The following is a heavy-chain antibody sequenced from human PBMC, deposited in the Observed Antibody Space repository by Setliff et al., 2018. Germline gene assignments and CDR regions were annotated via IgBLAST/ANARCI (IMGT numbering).Heavy chain of an antibody. CDR3: ARDTSSDWAAWFHP. Sequence: SETLSLTCTVSGGSISTYYWSWIRRPAGKGLEWIGRVFVSGSTNYNPSLKSRVTMSVDTSKNQFSLKLTSVTAADTAMYYCARDTSSDWAAWFHPWSQGILVTVSS. CDR2: VFVSGST. CDR1: GGSISTYY. D-gene: IGHD6-19*01. J-gene: IGHJ5*02. V-gene: IGHV4-4*07.